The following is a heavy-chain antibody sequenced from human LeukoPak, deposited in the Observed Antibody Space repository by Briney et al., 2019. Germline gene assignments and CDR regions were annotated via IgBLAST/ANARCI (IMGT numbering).Heavy chain of an antibody. CDR1: GFTFSSYG. CDR3: AHEYYDSSGYYSN. D-gene: IGHD3-22*01. V-gene: IGHV3-30*18. Sequence: GGSLRLSCAASGFTFSSYGTHWVRQAPGKGLEWVAVISYDGSNKYYADSVKGRFTISRDNSKNTLYLQMNSLRAEDTAVYYCAHEYYDSSGYYSNWGQGTLVSVSS. J-gene: IGHJ4*02. CDR2: ISYDGSNK.